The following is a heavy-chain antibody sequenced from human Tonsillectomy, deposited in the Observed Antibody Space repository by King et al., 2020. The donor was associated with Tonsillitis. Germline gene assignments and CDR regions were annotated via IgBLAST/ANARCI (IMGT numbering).Heavy chain of an antibody. V-gene: IGHV3-33*05. CDR2: ISYDGSDE. D-gene: IGHD6-19*01. CDR1: GFTFTSYD. J-gene: IGHJ4*02. Sequence: VQLVESGGGVVQPGRSLRLSCAASGFTFTSYDMHWVRQAPGKGLEWVAVISYDGSDEYYADSVKGRFTISRDKSKNTFFLQMNSLRAEDTAVYYCASDLSGGWYLDYWGQGTLVTVSS. CDR3: ASDLSGGWYLDY.